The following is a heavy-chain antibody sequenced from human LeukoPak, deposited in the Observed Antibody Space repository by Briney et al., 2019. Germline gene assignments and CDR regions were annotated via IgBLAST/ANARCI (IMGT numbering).Heavy chain of an antibody. CDR2: ISSSGSTI. CDR1: GFTFSTYE. Sequence: GGSLRLPCAVSGFTFSTYEMDWVRQAPGKGLEWVSYISSSGSTIYYADSVKGRFTISRDNAKNSLYMQMNSLRVEDTAVYYCARQRGSGSPHYYYYGMDVWGQGTTVTVSS. D-gene: IGHD3-10*01. V-gene: IGHV3-48*03. J-gene: IGHJ6*02. CDR3: ARQRGSGSPHYYYYGMDV.